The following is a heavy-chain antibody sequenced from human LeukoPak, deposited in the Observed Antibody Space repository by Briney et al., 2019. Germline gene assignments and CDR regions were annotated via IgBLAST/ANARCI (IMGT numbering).Heavy chain of an antibody. V-gene: IGHV3-13*05. J-gene: IGHJ3*02. CDR2: IGTAGDP. Sequence: PGGSLRLSCAASGFTFSSYDMHWVRQATGKGLEWVSAIGTAGDPYYPGSVKGRFTISRENAKNSLYLQVNSLRAGDTAVYYCARAVPDILTGSGAFDIWGQGTMVTVSS. CDR3: ARAVPDILTGSGAFDI. CDR1: GFTFSSYD. D-gene: IGHD3-9*01.